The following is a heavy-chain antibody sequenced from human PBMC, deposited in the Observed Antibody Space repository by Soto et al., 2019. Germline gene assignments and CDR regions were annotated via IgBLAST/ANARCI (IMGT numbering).Heavy chain of an antibody. V-gene: IGHV3-30-3*01. J-gene: IGHJ6*02. CDR1: GFTFSSYA. D-gene: IGHD2-2*01. CDR3: ARTRYQLPTDYYGMDV. CDR2: ISYDGSNK. Sequence: QVQLVESGGGVVQPGRSLRLSCAASGFTFSSYAMHWVRQAPGKGLEWVAVISYDGSNKYYADSVKGRFTISRDNSKNTLYLQMNSLRAEDTAVYYCARTRYQLPTDYYGMDVWGQGTTVTVSS.